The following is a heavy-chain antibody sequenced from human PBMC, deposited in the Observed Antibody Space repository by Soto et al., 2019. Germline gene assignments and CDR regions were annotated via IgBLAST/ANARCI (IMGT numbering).Heavy chain of an antibody. V-gene: IGHV3-72*01. CDR2: SRDKGNSYST. CDR3: TRSITGTTSFDY. Sequence: EVQLVESGGGLVQPGGSLRLSCAGSGFIFSDYYIDWVRQAPGKGLEWVGRSRDKGNSYSTDYAASVKGRFTVSRDASKNSLYPQMHSLNTDSTALYYCTRSITGTTSFDYWGQGTLVTVSS. J-gene: IGHJ4*02. CDR1: GFIFSDYY. D-gene: IGHD1-7*01.